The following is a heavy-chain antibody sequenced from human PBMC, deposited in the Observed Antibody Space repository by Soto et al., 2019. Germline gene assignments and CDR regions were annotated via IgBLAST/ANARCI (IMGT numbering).Heavy chain of an antibody. CDR2: IYYSGST. V-gene: IGHV4-30-4*01. CDR1: GGSISSGDYY. Sequence: QVQLQESGPGLVKPSQTLSLTCTVSGGSISSGDYYWSWIRQPPGKGLEWIGYIYYSGSTYYNPSLKSRVTISVDTAKNQFSLKLSSVTAADTAVYYCARVGGFGATAIDYWGQGTLVTVSS. D-gene: IGHD3-10*01. CDR3: ARVGGFGATAIDY. J-gene: IGHJ4*02.